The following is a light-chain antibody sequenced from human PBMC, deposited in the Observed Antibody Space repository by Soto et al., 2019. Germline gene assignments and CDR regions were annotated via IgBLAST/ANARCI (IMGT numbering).Light chain of an antibody. Sequence: QSVLTQPPSASGTPGQRVTISCSGSSSNIGSNTVNWYQQLPGTAPKLLIYNNNHRPSGVPDRFSGSKSGTSASLAISGLQSEDEADYYCAAWDDSLNGRVFGGGTKLTVL. CDR1: SSNIGSNT. CDR3: AAWDDSLNGRV. V-gene: IGLV1-44*01. J-gene: IGLJ3*02. CDR2: NNN.